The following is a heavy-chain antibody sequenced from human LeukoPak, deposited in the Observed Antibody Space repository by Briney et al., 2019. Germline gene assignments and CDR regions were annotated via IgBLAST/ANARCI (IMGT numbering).Heavy chain of an antibody. Sequence: GASVKVSCKASGYTFTCYYIHWVRQAPVQGLEWMGWIYPYGGDTNYAQNFQGRVTMTSDTSISTAYMELSSLKSDDTAVYYCARDRNSGSSLDIWGQGTMLTVSS. CDR1: GYTFTCYY. D-gene: IGHD6-6*01. V-gene: IGHV1-2*02. J-gene: IGHJ3*02. CDR3: ARDRNSGSSLDI. CDR2: IYPYGGDT.